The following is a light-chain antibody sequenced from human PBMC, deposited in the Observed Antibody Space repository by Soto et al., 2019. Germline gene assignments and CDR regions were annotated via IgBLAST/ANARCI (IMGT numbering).Light chain of an antibody. CDR3: QQYVSPPIT. CDR2: GAS. V-gene: IGKV3-20*01. J-gene: IGKJ5*01. CDR1: QSDTSTY. Sequence: EIVLTQSPGTLSLSPGERATLSCRASQSDTSTYLGWYQQKPGQAPSLLIHGASSRATGIPDRFSGSGSGTDFTLTISRLEPEDFAVYYCQQYVSPPITFGQGTRLEIK.